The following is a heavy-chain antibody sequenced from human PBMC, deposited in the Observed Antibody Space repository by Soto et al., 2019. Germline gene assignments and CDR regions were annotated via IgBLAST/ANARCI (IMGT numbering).Heavy chain of an antibody. CDR1: GGSFTGYY. CDR3: ARGQEGVVATH. V-gene: IGHV4-34*01. D-gene: IGHD2-15*01. CDR2: IKDGGST. Sequence: QVQLQQWGAGLLKPSETLSLTCAVNGGSFTGYYWSWVRQAPGKGLEWIGEIKDGGSTNYNPSLRSRVTISADTPKKQFSLKVTSVTAADTAVYYCARGQEGVVATHWDQGTLVTVSS. J-gene: IGHJ4*02.